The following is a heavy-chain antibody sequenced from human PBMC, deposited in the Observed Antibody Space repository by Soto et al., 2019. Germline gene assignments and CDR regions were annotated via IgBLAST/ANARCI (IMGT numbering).Heavy chain of an antibody. CDR2: IIPIFGTA. CDR1: GGTFSSYA. CDR3: ASDILTGSDDAFDI. J-gene: IGHJ3*02. V-gene: IGHV1-69*13. Sequence: SVKVSCKASGGTFSSYAISWVRQAPGQGLEWMGGIIPIFGTANYAQKFQGRVTITADESTSTAYMELSSLRSEDTAVYYCASDILTGSDDAFDIWGQGTMVTVSS. D-gene: IGHD3-9*01.